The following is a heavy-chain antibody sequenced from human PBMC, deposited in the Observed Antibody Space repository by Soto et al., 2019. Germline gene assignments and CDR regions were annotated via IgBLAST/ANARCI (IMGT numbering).Heavy chain of an antibody. Sequence: AQVLQFGGGLVQPGGSLSLSCATSAFTFSSYAMTWVRQTPGKGLEWVSTVSRSGGTTYYADSVKGRFTISRDNSKNTLSLQMDSLRVEATAIYYCARTGPADILALDIWGQGAMVTVSS. V-gene: IGHV3-23*01. CDR2: VSRSGGTT. CDR1: AFTFSSYA. D-gene: IGHD2-2*01. J-gene: IGHJ3*02. CDR3: ARTGPADILALDI.